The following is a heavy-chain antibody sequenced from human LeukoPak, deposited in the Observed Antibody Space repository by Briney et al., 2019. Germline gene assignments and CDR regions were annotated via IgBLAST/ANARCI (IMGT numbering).Heavy chain of an antibody. CDR3: AKDPQDYYDSSGFPNY. Sequence: GGSLRLSCAASRFTFSTYGMSWVRQAPGKGLEWVSSISGSGGSTNYADSVKGRFTISRDNSKNTLHLQMNSLRAEDTAVYYCAKDPQDYYDSSGFPNYWGQGTLVTVS. CDR2: ISGSGGST. CDR1: RFTFSTYG. J-gene: IGHJ4*02. V-gene: IGHV3-23*01. D-gene: IGHD3-22*01.